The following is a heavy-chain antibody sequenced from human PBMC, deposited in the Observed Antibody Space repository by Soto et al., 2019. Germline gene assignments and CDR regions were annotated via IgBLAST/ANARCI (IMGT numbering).Heavy chain of an antibody. CDR1: GVIIRNYA. CDR2: GGAGQTT. D-gene: IGHD3-10*01. CDR3: VGDNYCMDV. V-gene: IGHV3-64D*06. J-gene: IGHJ6*03. Sequence: LRLSCSISGVIIRNYAMHWVRQAPATGLEYLAVSHGGAGQTTNYFADTVKGRFTVTRDKSKSMLFLQMTSLKAKETDVYDCVGDNYCMDVWGQGTTVTVSS.